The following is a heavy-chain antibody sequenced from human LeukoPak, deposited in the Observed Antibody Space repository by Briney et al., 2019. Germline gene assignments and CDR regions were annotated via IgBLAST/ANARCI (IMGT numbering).Heavy chain of an antibody. Sequence: GGSLRLSCAASGFTVSSNYMSWVRQAPGKGLEWVSVIYSGGSTYYADSVKGRFTISSDNSKNTLFLHMNSLRAEDTAVYYCARAIVGATGFDYWGQGTLVTVSS. CDR3: ARAIVGATGFDY. J-gene: IGHJ4*02. CDR2: IYSGGST. CDR1: GFTVSSNY. D-gene: IGHD1-26*01. V-gene: IGHV3-53*01.